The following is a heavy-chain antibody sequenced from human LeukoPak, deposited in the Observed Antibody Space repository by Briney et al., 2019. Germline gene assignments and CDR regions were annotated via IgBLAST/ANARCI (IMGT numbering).Heavy chain of an antibody. Sequence: SETLSLTCTVSGGSISSGSYYWSWIRQPAGKGLEWIGRIYTSGSTNYNPSLKSRVTISVDTSKNQFSLKLSSVTAADTAVYYCARGDIVATITGYYYYYMDVWGKGTTVTISS. CDR1: GGSISSGSYY. CDR3: ARGDIVATITGYYYYYMDV. V-gene: IGHV4-61*02. CDR2: IYTSGST. D-gene: IGHD5-12*01. J-gene: IGHJ6*03.